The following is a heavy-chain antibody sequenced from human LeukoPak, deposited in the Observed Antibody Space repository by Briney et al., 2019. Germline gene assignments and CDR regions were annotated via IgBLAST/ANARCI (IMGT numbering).Heavy chain of an antibody. D-gene: IGHD3-3*01. CDR1: GYTFTGYY. Sequence: ASVKVSCKASGYTFTGYYMHWVRQAPGQGLEWMGWINPNSGNTGYAQKFQGRVTMTRNTSISTAYMELSSLRSEDTAVYYCARGDFWNGMDVWGQGTTVTVSS. CDR2: INPNSGNT. V-gene: IGHV1-8*02. J-gene: IGHJ6*02. CDR3: ARGDFWNGMDV.